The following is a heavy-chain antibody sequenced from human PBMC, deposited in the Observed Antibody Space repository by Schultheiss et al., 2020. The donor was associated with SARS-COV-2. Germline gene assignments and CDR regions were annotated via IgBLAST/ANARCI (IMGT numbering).Heavy chain of an antibody. CDR1: GGSVRSGSYY. Sequence: SETLSLTCTVSGGSVRSGSYYWSWIRQPPGKGLEWIGYIYYSGSTNYNLSLKSRVTISVDTSKNQFSLKLSSVTAADTAVYYCARGRGYSNKHQGVGWFDPWGQGTLVTVSS. D-gene: IGHD4-11*01. CDR2: IYYSGST. V-gene: IGHV4-61*01. CDR3: ARGRGYSNKHQGVGWFDP. J-gene: IGHJ5*02.